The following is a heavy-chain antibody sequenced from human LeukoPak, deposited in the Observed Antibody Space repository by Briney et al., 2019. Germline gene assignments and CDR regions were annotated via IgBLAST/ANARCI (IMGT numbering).Heavy chain of an antibody. CDR3: ARGPNRNLSGIEF. V-gene: IGHV3-74*01. D-gene: IGHD1-14*01. J-gene: IGHJ4*02. CDR1: GFSFSGHW. CDR2: ISPTGSTT. Sequence: PGGSLRLSCTASGFSFSGHWMHWARQLPGKGLVWVSRISPTGSTTSYADSVKGRFTVSRDNAKNTLYLQVNNLRAEDTAVYYCARGPNRNLSGIEFLGQGTLLTVSS.